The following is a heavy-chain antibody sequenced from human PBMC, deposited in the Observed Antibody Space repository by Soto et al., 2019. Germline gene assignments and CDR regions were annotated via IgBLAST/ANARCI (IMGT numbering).Heavy chain of an antibody. CDR3: AKDMGGGIVSSSDY. D-gene: IGHD1-26*01. CDR1: GFTFDDYA. CDR2: ISWNSGSI. J-gene: IGHJ4*02. V-gene: IGHV3-9*01. Sequence: EVQLVESGGGLVQPGRSLRLSCAASGFTFDDYAMHWARQAPGQGLEWISGISWNSGSIGYADSVKGRFTISRDNAKNSLYLQMNSLRAEDTALYYCAKDMGGGIVSSSDYWGQGTLVTVSS.